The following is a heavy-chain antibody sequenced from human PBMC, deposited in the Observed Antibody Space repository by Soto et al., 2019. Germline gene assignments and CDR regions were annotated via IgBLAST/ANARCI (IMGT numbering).Heavy chain of an antibody. Sequence: QVQLQESGPGLVKPSETLSLTCTVSGGSVSSGSYYWSWIRQPPGKGLEWIGYIYYSGSTNYNPSLKSRVTISVDTAKNQFSLKLSSVTAADTAVYYCARGTTVTTTYYYDYGMDVWGQGTTVTVSS. CDR2: IYYSGST. CDR1: GGSVSSGSYY. V-gene: IGHV4-61*01. CDR3: ARGTTVTTTYYYDYGMDV. J-gene: IGHJ6*02. D-gene: IGHD4-17*01.